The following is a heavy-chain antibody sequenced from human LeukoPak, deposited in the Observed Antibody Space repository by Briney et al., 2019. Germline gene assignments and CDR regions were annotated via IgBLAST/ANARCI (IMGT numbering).Heavy chain of an antibody. D-gene: IGHD6-19*01. CDR1: GVSFSGYY. V-gene: IGHV4-34*01. J-gene: IGHJ6*03. CDR2: INHSGST. CDR3: ARVVAGILYYYYYYMDV. Sequence: SETRSLTCDVYGVSFSGYYWSWIRQPPGKGLEWIGEINHSGSTNYNPSLKSRVTISVDTSKNQFSLKLSSVTAADTAVYYCARVVAGILYYYYYYMDVWGKGTTVTVSS.